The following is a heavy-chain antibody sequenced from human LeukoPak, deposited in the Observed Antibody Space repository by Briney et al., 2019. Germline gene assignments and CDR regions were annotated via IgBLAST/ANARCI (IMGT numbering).Heavy chain of an antibody. J-gene: IGHJ4*02. CDR2: ISSSGSTI. V-gene: IGHV3-11*04. CDR3: ARVTYYDFWSGYYHY. D-gene: IGHD3-3*01. CDR1: GFTFSDYY. Sequence: PGGSLRLSCAASGFTFSDYYMSWIRQAPGKGLEWVSYISSSGSTIYYADSVKGRFTISRDNAKNSLYLQMNSLRAEDTAVYYCARVTYYDFWSGYYHYWGQGTLVTVSS.